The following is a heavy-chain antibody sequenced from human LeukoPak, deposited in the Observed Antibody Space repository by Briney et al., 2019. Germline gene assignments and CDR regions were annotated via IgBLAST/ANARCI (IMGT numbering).Heavy chain of an antibody. Sequence: SETLSLTCTVSGDSISSGDYYWSWIRQPAGKGLEWIGRIYTSGSTNYNPSLKSRVTISVDTSKNQFSLKLSSVTAADTAVYYCARGPYYFDSSGAFDIWGQGTMVTVSS. V-gene: IGHV4-61*02. J-gene: IGHJ3*02. CDR3: ARGPYYFDSSGAFDI. CDR2: IYTSGST. D-gene: IGHD3-22*01. CDR1: GDSISSGDYY.